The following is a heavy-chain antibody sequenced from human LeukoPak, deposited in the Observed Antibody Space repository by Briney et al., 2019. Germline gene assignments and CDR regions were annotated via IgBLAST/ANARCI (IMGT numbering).Heavy chain of an antibody. J-gene: IGHJ5*02. CDR1: GGSISSYY. V-gene: IGHV4-59*08. Sequence: SETLSLTCTVSGGSISSYYWSWIRQPPGKGLEWIGSIYHSGSTYYNPSLKSRVTISVDTSKNQFSLKLSSVTAADTAVYYCARCLVVAASRFDPWGQGTLVTVSS. D-gene: IGHD2-15*01. CDR2: IYHSGST. CDR3: ARCLVVAASRFDP.